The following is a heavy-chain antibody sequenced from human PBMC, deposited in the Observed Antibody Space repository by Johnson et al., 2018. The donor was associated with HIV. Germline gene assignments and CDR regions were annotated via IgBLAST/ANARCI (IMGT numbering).Heavy chain of an antibody. CDR2: ISYDGSNK. J-gene: IGHJ3*02. Sequence: VESGGGVVQPGRSLRLSCAASGFTFSSYAMHWVRQAPGKGLEWVAVISYDGSNKYYADSVKGRFTISRDNSKNTLYLQMNSLRAEDTAVYYCARGGQLVAFEIWGHGTTVTVSS. D-gene: IGHD6-6*01. CDR3: ARGGQLVAFEI. CDR1: GFTFSSYA. V-gene: IGHV3-30*04.